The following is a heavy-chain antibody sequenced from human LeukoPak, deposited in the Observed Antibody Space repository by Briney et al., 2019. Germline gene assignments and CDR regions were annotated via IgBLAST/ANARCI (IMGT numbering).Heavy chain of an antibody. Sequence: GGSLRLSCAASGFSFSHYALHWVRQAPGKGLEWVSFIGTTSSYIYYADSVKGRFTISRDNAKNTLYLQMNSLRAEDTAVYYCARDQDSSSWSVYYYYYGMDVWGQGTTVTVSS. CDR3: ARDQDSSSWSVYYYYYGMDV. V-gene: IGHV3-21*01. D-gene: IGHD6-13*01. J-gene: IGHJ6*02. CDR1: GFSFSHYA. CDR2: IGTTSSYI.